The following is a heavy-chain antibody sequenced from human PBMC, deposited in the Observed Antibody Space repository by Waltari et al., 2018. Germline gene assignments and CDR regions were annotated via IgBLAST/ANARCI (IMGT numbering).Heavy chain of an antibody. D-gene: IGHD3-3*01. CDR2: INPQRGDT. CDR1: GYTFTDFF. V-gene: IGHV1-2*06. J-gene: IGHJ4*02. CDR3: ARSGGGATTFGVAE. Sequence: QVQLVQSGAEVKKSGASVKVSCKASGYTFTDFFIHWVRQAPGQGLEWMERINPQRGDTRYATRFQGRVPMTGDTSITTAYMELTGLRSDDTAIYYCARSGGGATTFGVAEWGQGSLVTVSS.